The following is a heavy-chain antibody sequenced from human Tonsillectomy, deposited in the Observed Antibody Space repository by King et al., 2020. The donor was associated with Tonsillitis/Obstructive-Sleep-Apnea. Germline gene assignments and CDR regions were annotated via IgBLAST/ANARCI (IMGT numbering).Heavy chain of an antibody. CDR1: GGSISSSSYY. J-gene: IGHJ4*01. D-gene: IGHD2-21*02. CDR3: AGQNVVVGTARPTYPIDY. CDR2: IYYSGGT. V-gene: IGHV4-39*01. Sequence: QLQESGPGLVKPSETLSLTCTVSGGSISSSSYYWGWIRQPPGKGLEWIGSIYYSGGTYYNPSLKSRVTISVDTSKNQFSLKLSSVTAADTAVYYCAGQNVVVGTARPTYPIDYLGQGTLVTVSS.